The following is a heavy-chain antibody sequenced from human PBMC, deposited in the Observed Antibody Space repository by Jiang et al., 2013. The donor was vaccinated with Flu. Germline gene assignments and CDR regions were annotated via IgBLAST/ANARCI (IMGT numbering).Heavy chain of an antibody. J-gene: IGHJ1*01. CDR3: ALHQYQLLNPFHH. CDR2: SYYTGST. D-gene: IGHD2-2*01. CDR1: GSVSSPIYY. V-gene: IGHV4-39*01. Sequence: TLSLTCHCLCGSVSSPIYYWGWIRQPPGKGLEWIGSSYYTGSTYYSPSLKSRVTTSVDTSKSQFSLNLNSVTAADTAVYYCALHQYQLLNPFHHWGRGTLVTVSS.